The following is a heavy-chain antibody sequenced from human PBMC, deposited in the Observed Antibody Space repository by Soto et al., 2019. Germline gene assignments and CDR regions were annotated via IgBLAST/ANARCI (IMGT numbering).Heavy chain of an antibody. J-gene: IGHJ4*02. CDR3: AKDLGIAVAGDFDY. D-gene: IGHD6-19*01. CDR2: ISGSGGST. Sequence: LRLSCAASGFTFSSYAMSWVRQAPGKGLEWVSAISGSGGSTYYADSVKGRFTISRDNSKNTLYLQMNSLRAEDTAVYYCAKDLGIAVAGDFDYWGQGTLVTVSS. V-gene: IGHV3-23*01. CDR1: GFTFSSYA.